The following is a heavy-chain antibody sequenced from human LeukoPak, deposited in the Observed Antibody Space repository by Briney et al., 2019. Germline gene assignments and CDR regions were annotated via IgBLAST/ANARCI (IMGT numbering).Heavy chain of an antibody. CDR1: GYTFTSYG. Sequence: ASVKVSCKASGYTFTSYGISWVRQAPGQGLEWMGWINPNSGGTTYAQNFQGRVTMTRDTSISTAYMELSRLRSDDTAVYYCARDPDYGTKRFDFWGQGAMVTVSS. CDR2: INPNSGGT. CDR3: ARDPDYGTKRFDF. J-gene: IGHJ4*02. D-gene: IGHD4-17*01. V-gene: IGHV1-2*02.